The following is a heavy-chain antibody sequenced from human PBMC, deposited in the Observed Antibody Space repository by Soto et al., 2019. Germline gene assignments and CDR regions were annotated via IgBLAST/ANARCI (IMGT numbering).Heavy chain of an antibody. CDR3: AKEGAGRGNYYYYMDV. Sequence: PGGSLRLSCAASGFTFSSYAMSWVRQAPGKGLEWVSGISGSGGSTYYADSVKGRFTISRDNSKNTLYLQMNSLRAEDTAVYYCAKEGAGRGNYYYYMDVWGKGTTVTVSS. CDR1: GFTFSSYA. CDR2: ISGSGGST. J-gene: IGHJ6*03. V-gene: IGHV3-23*01. D-gene: IGHD6-6*01.